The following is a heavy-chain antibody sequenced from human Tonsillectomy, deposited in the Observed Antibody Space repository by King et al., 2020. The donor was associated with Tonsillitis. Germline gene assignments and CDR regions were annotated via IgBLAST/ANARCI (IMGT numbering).Heavy chain of an antibody. CDR1: GFTFSSYA. V-gene: IGHV3-23*04. D-gene: IGHD6-19*01. CDR2: VSGSGGST. Sequence: VQLVESGGGLVQPGGSLRLSCAASGFTFSSYAMSWVRQAPGKGLEWVSAVSGSGGSTYDADSVKGRFTISRDNSKNTLHLQMNSLRAEDTAVYYCAKDVAEAGGVLYFDYWGQGTLVTVSS. J-gene: IGHJ4*02. CDR3: AKDVAEAGGVLYFDY.